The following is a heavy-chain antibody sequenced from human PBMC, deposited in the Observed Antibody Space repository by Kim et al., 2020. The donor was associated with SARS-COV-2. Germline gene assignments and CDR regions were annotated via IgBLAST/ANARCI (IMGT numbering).Heavy chain of an antibody. CDR3: ARVHSSTWKIDY. J-gene: IGHJ4*02. Sequence: EEAVSVKSRITINPDTSKHHFSLQLNSVTPEDTAVYYCARVHSSTWKIDYWGQGTLVTVSS. V-gene: IGHV6-1*01. D-gene: IGHD2-2*01.